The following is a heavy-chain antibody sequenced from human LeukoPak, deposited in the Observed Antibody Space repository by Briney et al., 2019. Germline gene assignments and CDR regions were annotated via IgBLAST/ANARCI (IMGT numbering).Heavy chain of an antibody. Sequence: PSETLSLTCAVYGGPFSGYYWSWIRQPPGKGLEWIGEIDHSGSTNYNPSLKSRVTISVDTSKNQFSLKLSSVTAADTAVYYCARGRSARGRGVAAAGSPRQRFDYWGQGTLVTVSS. D-gene: IGHD6-13*01. CDR3: ARGRSARGRGVAAAGSPRQRFDY. J-gene: IGHJ4*02. V-gene: IGHV4-34*01. CDR1: GGPFSGYY. CDR2: IDHSGST.